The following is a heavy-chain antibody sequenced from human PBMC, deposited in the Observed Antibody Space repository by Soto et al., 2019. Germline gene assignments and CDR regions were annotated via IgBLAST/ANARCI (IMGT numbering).Heavy chain of an antibody. CDR3: ARGSSSGWYGGDY. CDR2: ISYDGSNK. V-gene: IGHV3-30*04. J-gene: IGHJ4*02. CDR1: GFTFRSYA. Sequence: QVHLVESVGGVVQPGRSLRLPCAASGFTFRSYAMHWVRQAPGKGLEWVAVISYDGSNKYYADSVKGRFTISRDNSKNTLYLQMNSLRAEDTAVYYCARGSSSGWYGGDYWGQGTLVTVSS. D-gene: IGHD6-19*01.